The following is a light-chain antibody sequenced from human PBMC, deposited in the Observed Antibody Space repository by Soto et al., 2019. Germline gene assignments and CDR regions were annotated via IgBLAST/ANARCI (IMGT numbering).Light chain of an antibody. CDR2: STN. Sequence: QSVLTQPPSASGTPGQRVTISCSGNTSNIGSNAVNWYQHLPGTAPRLLIYSTNQRPSGVPDRFSGSKSGTSASLAISGLQSEDEADYYCAPWDDSLNGPVFGGGTQLTVL. V-gene: IGLV1-44*01. J-gene: IGLJ3*02. CDR3: APWDDSLNGPV. CDR1: TSNIGSNA.